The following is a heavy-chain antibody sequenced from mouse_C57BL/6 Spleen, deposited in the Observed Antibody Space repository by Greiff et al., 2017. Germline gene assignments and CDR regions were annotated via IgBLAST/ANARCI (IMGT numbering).Heavy chain of an antibody. Sequence: QVQLQQSGPGLVAPSQSLSITCTVSGFSLTSYGVHWVRQPPGKGLEWLVVIWSDGSTTYNSALKSRLSISKDNSKRQVFLKMNSLQTDDTAMYYCAGGYGSSYGSMDYWGQGTSVTVSS. CDR2: IWSDGST. V-gene: IGHV2-6*03. CDR3: AGGYGSSYGSMDY. D-gene: IGHD1-1*01. CDR1: GFSLTSYG. J-gene: IGHJ4*01.